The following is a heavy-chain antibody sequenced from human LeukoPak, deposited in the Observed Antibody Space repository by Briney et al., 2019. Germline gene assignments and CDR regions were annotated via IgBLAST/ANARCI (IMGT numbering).Heavy chain of an antibody. D-gene: IGHD3-10*01. CDR2: IYPGDSDT. V-gene: IGHV5-51*01. CDR3: ATYAGTSSKYFQN. CDR1: GYSFTSYW. Sequence: GESLKISCKGSGYSFTSYWIGWVRQMPGKGLEWMGIIYPGDSDTRYSPSFQGQVTISVDKSISTAYLHWSSLKASDTAIYYCATYAGTSSKYFQNWGQGTLVTVSS. J-gene: IGHJ1*01.